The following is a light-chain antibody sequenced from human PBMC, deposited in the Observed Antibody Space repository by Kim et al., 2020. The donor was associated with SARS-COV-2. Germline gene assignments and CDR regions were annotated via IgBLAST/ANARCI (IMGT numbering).Light chain of an antibody. J-gene: IGLJ3*02. V-gene: IGLV3-19*01. CDR1: SLRSYY. CDR3: NSRDSSGNHWV. CDR2: GKN. Sequence: SSELTQDPAVSVALGQTVRITCQGDSLRSYYAGWYQQKPGQAPVLVIYGKNNRPSGIPDRFSGSSSGNTASLTITGAQAEDEADYYCNSRDSSGNHWVFG.